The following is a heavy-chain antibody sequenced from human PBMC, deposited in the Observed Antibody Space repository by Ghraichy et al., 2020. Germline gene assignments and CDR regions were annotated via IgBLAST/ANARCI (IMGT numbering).Heavy chain of an antibody. CDR1: GVTMTSDTYS. J-gene: IGHJ4*02. V-gene: IGHV4-31*03. Sequence: SETLSLTCTVSGVTMTSDTYSWTWLRQYPEKDLEWIVNISYTRNTSYNPSLQSRVSISVDTSKNHFSLQLTSVTAADTALYYCARDSRKDDSNFVDCFDSWGQGTLVTVDS. CDR3: ARDSRKDDSNFVDCFDS. D-gene: IGHD5-24*01. CDR2: ISYTRNT.